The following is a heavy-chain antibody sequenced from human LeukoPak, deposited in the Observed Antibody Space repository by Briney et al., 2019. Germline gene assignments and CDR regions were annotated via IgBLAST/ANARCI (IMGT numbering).Heavy chain of an antibody. CDR2: ISWNSGSV. CDR1: GFTFDDYA. CDR3: AKARSWFIGEVFDY. Sequence: GRSLRLPCAASGFTFDDYAMHWVRQAPGKGLEWVSGISWNSGSVGYADSVKGRFTISRDNAKNSLYLQMNSLRAEDTALYYCAKARSWFIGEVFDYWGQGTLVTVSS. D-gene: IGHD6-13*01. J-gene: IGHJ4*02. V-gene: IGHV3-9*01.